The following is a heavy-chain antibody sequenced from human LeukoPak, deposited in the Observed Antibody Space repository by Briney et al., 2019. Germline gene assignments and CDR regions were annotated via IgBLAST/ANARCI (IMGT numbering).Heavy chain of an antibody. V-gene: IGHV4-4*07. CDR2: IYTSGST. J-gene: IGHJ6*02. Sequence: PSETLSLTCTVSGGSISSYYWSWIRQPAGKGLEWIGRIYTSGSTNYNPSLKSRVTMSVDTSKNQFSLKLSSVTAADTAVYYCASSPAYYYYGMDVWSQGTTVTVSS. CDR3: ASSPAYYYYGMDV. D-gene: IGHD2-2*01. CDR1: GGSISSYY.